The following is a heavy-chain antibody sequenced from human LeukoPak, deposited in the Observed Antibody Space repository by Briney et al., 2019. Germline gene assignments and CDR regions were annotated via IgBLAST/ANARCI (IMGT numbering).Heavy chain of an antibody. J-gene: IGHJ4*02. CDR1: GFTFSSYW. Sequence: GGSLRPSCAASGFTFSSYWMSWVRQAPGKGLEWVANIKQDGSEKYYVDSVKGRFTISRDNAKNSLYLQMNSLRAEDTAVYYCATAVDATCSSGGSCYSKWFDYWGQGTLVTVSS. CDR3: ATAVDATCSSGGSCYSKWFDY. D-gene: IGHD2-15*01. V-gene: IGHV3-7*01. CDR2: IKQDGSEK.